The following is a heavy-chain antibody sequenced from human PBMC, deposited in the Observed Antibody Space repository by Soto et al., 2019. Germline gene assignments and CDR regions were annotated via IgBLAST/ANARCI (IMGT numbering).Heavy chain of an antibody. CDR2: KSYTGNT. CDR1: AGSITSSH. J-gene: IGHJ2*01. D-gene: IGHD1-26*01. Sequence: PSETLSLRXFVSAGSITSSHWCWFLPFPGKGLEWIAYKSYTGNTNYDPSLQSRVTISIVTSKNLLTLTMTSITSASTALYYCARDMNAGFPRYCGLWGRGTLVSVSS. CDR3: ARDMNAGFPRYCGL. V-gene: IGHV4-59*01.